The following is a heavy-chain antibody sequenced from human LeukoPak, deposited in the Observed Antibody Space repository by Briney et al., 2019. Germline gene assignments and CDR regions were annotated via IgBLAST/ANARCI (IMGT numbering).Heavy chain of an antibody. V-gene: IGHV3-53*05. CDR2: IYSGGST. J-gene: IGHJ4*02. Sequence: GGSLRLSCAASGFTVSSNYMNWVRQAPGKGLEWVSIIYSGGSTYYADSVKGRFTISRDNSKNTVYLQMNSLRAEDTAVYYCARDEAYYFDYWGQGTLVTVSS. CDR3: ARDEAYYFDY. CDR1: GFTVSSNY.